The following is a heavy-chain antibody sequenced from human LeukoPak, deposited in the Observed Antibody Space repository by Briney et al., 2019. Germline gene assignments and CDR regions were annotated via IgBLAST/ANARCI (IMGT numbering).Heavy chain of an antibody. CDR3: AREDVHYYGSGGYTYYDY. CDR1: GGTFSSYA. J-gene: IGHJ4*02. D-gene: IGHD3-10*01. V-gene: IGHV1-69*13. Sequence: SVKVSCKASGGTFSSYAFCWVRQAPAPGLEWVGGVIPIFRTANYAQKFQGRATITADESTSTAYMELSSLRSEDTAVYYCAREDVHYYGSGGYTYYDYWGQGTLVAVSS. CDR2: VIPIFRTA.